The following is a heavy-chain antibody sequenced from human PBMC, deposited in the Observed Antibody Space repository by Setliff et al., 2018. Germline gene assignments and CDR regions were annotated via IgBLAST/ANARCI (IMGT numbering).Heavy chain of an antibody. J-gene: IGHJ4*02. D-gene: IGHD3-9*01. V-gene: IGHV3-23*01. CDR1: GFTFEDYA. CDR2: VSGGGDTI. Sequence: GASVKVSCAASGFTFEDYAMSWVRQVPGKGLEWVSVVSGGGDTIYYGESVKGRFTVSRDNSKNTLYLQMRSLRAEDTAIYYCANHNPARRALNGTPLDNWGQGTLVTVSS. CDR3: ANHNPARRALNGTPLDN.